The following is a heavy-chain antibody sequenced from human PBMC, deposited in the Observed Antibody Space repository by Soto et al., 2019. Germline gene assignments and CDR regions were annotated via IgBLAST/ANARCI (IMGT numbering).Heavy chain of an antibody. Sequence: GASVKVSCKVSGYTLTEISIHWVRQAPGKGLEWMGGFDPEDGETIYAQKFQGRVTMTEDTSTDTAYMELSSLRSEDTAVYYCATKGRWYVGYYYYGMDVWGQGTTVTVSS. J-gene: IGHJ6*02. D-gene: IGHD6-13*01. CDR2: FDPEDGET. CDR1: GYTLTEIS. V-gene: IGHV1-24*01. CDR3: ATKGRWYVGYYYYGMDV.